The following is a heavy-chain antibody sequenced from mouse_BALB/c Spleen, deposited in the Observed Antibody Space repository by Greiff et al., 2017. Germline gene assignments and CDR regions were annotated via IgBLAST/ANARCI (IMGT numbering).Heavy chain of an antibody. Sequence: VKLMESGPGLVAPSQSLSTTCTVSGFSLTSYGVHWVRQPPGKGLEWLGVIWAGGSTNYNSALMSRLSISKDNSKSQVFLKMNSLQTDDTAMYYCARGYGSIEDYWGKGASVTDSS. V-gene: IGHV2-9*02. J-gene: IGHJ4*01. D-gene: IGHD1-1*01. CDR3: ARGYGSIEDY. CDR2: IWAGGST. CDR1: GFSLTSYG.